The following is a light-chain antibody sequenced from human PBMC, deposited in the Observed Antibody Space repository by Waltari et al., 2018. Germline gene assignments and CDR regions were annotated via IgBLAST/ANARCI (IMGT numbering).Light chain of an antibody. V-gene: IGKV2D-29*01. CDR3: MQSMQYPWT. CDR2: EVS. Sequence: DIVMTQTPLSLSVTPGQPASISCKSSQSLLHSDGKTYLNWYLQKPGQPPQLLIYEVSSRFSGVPDRFSGSGSGTEFTLKISRVEAEDVGVGVYSCMQSMQYPWTFGQGAKVEIK. CDR1: QSLLHSDGKTY. J-gene: IGKJ1*01.